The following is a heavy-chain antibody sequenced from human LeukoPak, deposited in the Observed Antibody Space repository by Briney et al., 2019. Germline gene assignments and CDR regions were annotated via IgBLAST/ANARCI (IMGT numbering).Heavy chain of an antibody. CDR1: GFTVSSNS. J-gene: IGHJ4*02. CDR3: ERRAGAYSHPYDY. Sequence: GGSLRLSCTVSGFTVSSNSMSWVRQAPGKGLEWVSFIYSDNTHYSDSVKGRFTISRDNSKNTLYLQMNRMRAEDTAVYYCERRAGAYSHPYDYWGQGTLVTVSS. V-gene: IGHV3-53*01. CDR2: IYSDNT. D-gene: IGHD4/OR15-4a*01.